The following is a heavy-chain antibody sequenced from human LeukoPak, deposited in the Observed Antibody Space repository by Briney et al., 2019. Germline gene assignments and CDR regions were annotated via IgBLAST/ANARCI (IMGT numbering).Heavy chain of an antibody. D-gene: IGHD1-1*01. CDR2: ISSSSSYI. Sequence: GGSLRLSCAASGFTFSSYSMNWVRQAPGKGLEWVSSISSSSSYIYYADSVRGRFTISRDNAKNSLYLQMNSLRAEDTAVYYCARGGTSYFDYWGQGTLVTVSS. J-gene: IGHJ4*02. CDR1: GFTFSSYS. V-gene: IGHV3-21*01. CDR3: ARGGTSYFDY.